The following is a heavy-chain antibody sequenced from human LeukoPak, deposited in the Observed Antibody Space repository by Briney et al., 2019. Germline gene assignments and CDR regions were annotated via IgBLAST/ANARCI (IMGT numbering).Heavy chain of an antibody. V-gene: IGHV3-30-3*01. CDR2: ISYDGSNK. J-gene: IGHJ4*02. CDR3: ARGGGNRDGYNR. CDR1: GFTFSSYA. D-gene: IGHD5-24*01. Sequence: GRSLRLSCAASGFTFSSYAMHWVRQAPGKGLEWVAVISYDGSNKYYADSVKGRFTISRDNSKNTLYLQMNSVRAEETAVYYCARGGGNRDGYNRWGQGTLVTVSS.